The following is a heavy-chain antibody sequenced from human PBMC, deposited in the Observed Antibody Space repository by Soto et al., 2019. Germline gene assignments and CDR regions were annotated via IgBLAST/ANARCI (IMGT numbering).Heavy chain of an antibody. Sequence: QPGGSLRLSCAASGFTFSSYWMSWVRQAPGKGLEWVARINQDGSEKYYVDSVKGRFTISRDNAKNSLYLQVNSLRAEDTAVYYCARDYPGGSYYDYWGQGTLVTVSS. CDR1: GFTFSSYW. D-gene: IGHD1-26*01. CDR3: ARDYPGGSYYDY. V-gene: IGHV3-7*03. CDR2: INQDGSEK. J-gene: IGHJ4*02.